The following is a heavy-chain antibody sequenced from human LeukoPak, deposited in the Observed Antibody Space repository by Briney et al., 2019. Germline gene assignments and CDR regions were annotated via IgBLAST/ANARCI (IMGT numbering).Heavy chain of an antibody. J-gene: IGHJ4*02. Sequence: PSGSLCLSCAASGFTFSSYGMHWVRKAPGKVLEWVAFIRYDGSNKYYADSVKGRFTIYRDNSKNTLYLQMISLRAEDTAVYYCARTFYDILTGYNPYFDYWLQGSLVTVSS. D-gene: IGHD3-9*01. V-gene: IGHV3-30*02. CDR1: GFTFSSYG. CDR3: ARTFYDILTGYNPYFDY. CDR2: IRYDGSNK.